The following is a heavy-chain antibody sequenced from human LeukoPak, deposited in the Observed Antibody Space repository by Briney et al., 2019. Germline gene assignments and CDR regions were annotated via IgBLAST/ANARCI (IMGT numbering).Heavy chain of an antibody. CDR3: ARHRVRIAAAGLPFDP. Sequence: PSETLSLTCTVSGGSISSYYWSWIRQPPGKGLEWIGYIYYSGSTNYNPSLKSRVTISVDTSKNQFSLKLSSVTAADTAGYYCARHRVRIAAAGLPFDPWGQGTLVTVSS. CDR1: GGSISSYY. CDR2: IYYSGST. D-gene: IGHD6-13*01. V-gene: IGHV4-59*08. J-gene: IGHJ5*02.